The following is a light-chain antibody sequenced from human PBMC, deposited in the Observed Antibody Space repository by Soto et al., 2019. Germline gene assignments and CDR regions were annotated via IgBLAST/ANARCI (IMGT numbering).Light chain of an antibody. CDR1: QGISSW. CDR2: KAS. CDR3: QQYNSYPWT. J-gene: IGKJ1*01. Sequence: DIQMTQSPSTLSASVGDRVTITCRASQGISSWLAWYQQKPGKAPKLLIYKASTLESGVPSGFSGSGSGTEFTLTISSLQPDDFAAYYCQQYNSYPWTFGQGTKVEIK. V-gene: IGKV1-5*03.